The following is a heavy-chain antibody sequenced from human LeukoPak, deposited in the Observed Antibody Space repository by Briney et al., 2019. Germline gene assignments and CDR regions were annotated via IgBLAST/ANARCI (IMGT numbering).Heavy chain of an antibody. D-gene: IGHD3-22*01. J-gene: IGHJ4*02. CDR1: GFTFSSYG. CDR2: ISYDGSNK. V-gene: IGHV3-30*03. Sequence: GGSLRLSCAASGFTFSSYGVHWVRQAPGKGLEWVAVISYDGSNKYYADSVKGRFTISRDNAKNSLYLQMNSLRAEDTAVYYCARDSYYYDSSGYYLYYFDYWGQGTLVTVSS. CDR3: ARDSYYYDSSGYYLYYFDY.